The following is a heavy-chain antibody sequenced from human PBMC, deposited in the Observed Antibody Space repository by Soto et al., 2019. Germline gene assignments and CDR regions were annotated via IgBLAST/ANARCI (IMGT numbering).Heavy chain of an antibody. CDR1: GGTFSSYA. V-gene: IGHV1-69*13. CDR3: ARLEIGVVTRYYYGMDV. D-gene: IGHD3-3*01. J-gene: IGHJ6*02. CDR2: IIPIFGTA. Sequence: SVKVSCKASGGTFSSYAISWVRQAPGQGLEWMGGIIPIFGTANYAQKFQGRVTITADESTSTAYMELSSLRSEDTAVYYCARLEIGVVTRYYYGMDVWGQGTTVTVSS.